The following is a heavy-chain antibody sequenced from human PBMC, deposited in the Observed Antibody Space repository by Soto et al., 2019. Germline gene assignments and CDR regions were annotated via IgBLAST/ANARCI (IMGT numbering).Heavy chain of an antibody. Sequence: QVQLQESGPGLVKPSGTLSLTCAVSSGSISSSNWWSWVRQPPGKGLEWIGEIYHSGSTNYNPSLKSRVTISVDKSKNQFSLKLSSVTAADTAVYYCARVKHDYDILTGYLSGYMDVWGKGTTVTVSS. CDR1: SGSISSSNW. CDR3: ARVKHDYDILTGYLSGYMDV. V-gene: IGHV4-4*02. J-gene: IGHJ6*03. D-gene: IGHD3-9*01. CDR2: IYHSGST.